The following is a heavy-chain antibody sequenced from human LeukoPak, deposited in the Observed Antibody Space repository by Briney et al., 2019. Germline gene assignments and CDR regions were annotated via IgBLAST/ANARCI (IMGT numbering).Heavy chain of an antibody. CDR3: AKPTVTSPFDY. CDR2: IQYDGSNK. Sequence: GGSLRLSCAASGFTFSSYGMHWVRQAPGKGLEWVAFIQYDGSNKYYVDSVKGRFTISRDNSKNTLYLQMNSLRAEDTAVYYCAKPTVTSPFDYWGQGTLVTVSS. D-gene: IGHD4-17*01. J-gene: IGHJ4*02. CDR1: GFTFSSYG. V-gene: IGHV3-30*02.